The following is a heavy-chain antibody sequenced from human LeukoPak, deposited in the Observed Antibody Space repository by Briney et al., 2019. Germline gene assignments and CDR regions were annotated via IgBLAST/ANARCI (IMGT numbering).Heavy chain of an antibody. CDR1: GFIFSDYA. CDR2: ISASGGNT. D-gene: IGHD6-19*01. Sequence: PGGSLRLSCTASGFIFSDYAMSWVRQAPGEGLEWVSGISASGGNTYYADSVKGRFTISRDNSRNTLYVQMNSLRAEDTAVYYCANFERTVAGPYNWFDPWGQGTLVTVSS. CDR3: ANFERTVAGPYNWFDP. J-gene: IGHJ5*02. V-gene: IGHV3-23*01.